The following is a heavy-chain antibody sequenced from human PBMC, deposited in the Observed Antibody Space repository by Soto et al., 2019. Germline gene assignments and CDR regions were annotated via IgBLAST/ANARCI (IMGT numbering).Heavy chain of an antibody. V-gene: IGHV4-59*08. D-gene: IGHD6-6*01. CDR1: GGSISSYY. CDR3: ARRDSSSLGWWFDP. CDR2: IYYSGST. Sequence: SETLSLTSTVSGGSISSYYWSWIRQPPGKGLEWIGYIYYSGSTNYNPSLKSRVTISVDTSKNQFSLKLSSVTAADTAVYYCARRDSSSLGWWFDPWGQGTLVTVSS. J-gene: IGHJ5*02.